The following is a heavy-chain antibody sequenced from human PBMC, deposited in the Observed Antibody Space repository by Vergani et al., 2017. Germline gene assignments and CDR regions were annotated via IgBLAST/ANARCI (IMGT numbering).Heavy chain of an antibody. V-gene: IGHV3-33*01. CDR1: GFTFSSYG. D-gene: IGHD5-18*01. CDR3: ARDRRIQLPANXFDP. J-gene: IGHJ5*02. Sequence: QVQLVESGGGVVQPGRSLRLSCAASGFTFSSYGMHWVRQAPGKGLEWVAVIWYDGSNKYYADSVKGRFTISRDNSKNTLYLQMNSLRAEDTAVYYCARDRRIQLPANXFDPWGQGTLVTVSS. CDR2: IWYDGSNK.